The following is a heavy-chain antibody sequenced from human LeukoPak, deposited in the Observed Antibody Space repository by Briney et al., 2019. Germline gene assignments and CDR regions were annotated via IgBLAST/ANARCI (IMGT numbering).Heavy chain of an antibody. CDR2: INGKRGDT. Sequence: ASVTVSCKASGFTFTDHYMHWVRQAPGQGLEWMGWINGKRGDTDYAQNFQDRVTMTRDTSTSTVYMELSRLTVDDTAVYYCARDHDWGVDYWGQGTLVTVSS. D-gene: IGHD7-27*01. V-gene: IGHV1-2*02. CDR1: GFTFTDHY. J-gene: IGHJ4*02. CDR3: ARDHDWGVDY.